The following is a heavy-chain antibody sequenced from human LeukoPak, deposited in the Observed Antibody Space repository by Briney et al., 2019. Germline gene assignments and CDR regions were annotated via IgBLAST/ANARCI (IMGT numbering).Heavy chain of an antibody. CDR1: GGSITTSTYF. CDR2: IHYSGST. CDR3: ANFIAVAGTMDAFDI. J-gene: IGHJ3*02. Sequence: PSETLSLTCTVSGGSITTSTYFWGWIRQPPGKGLEWIGTIHYSGSTYYDPSLKSRVTISIDTSKNQFSLKLSSVTAADTAVYYCANFIAVAGTMDAFDIWGQGTMVTVSS. D-gene: IGHD6-19*01. V-gene: IGHV4-39*07.